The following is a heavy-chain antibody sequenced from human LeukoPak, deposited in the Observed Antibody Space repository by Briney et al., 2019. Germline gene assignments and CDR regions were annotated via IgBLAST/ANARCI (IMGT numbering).Heavy chain of an antibody. Sequence: ASVKVSCKASGYTFTSYYMHWVRQAPGQGLEWMGIINPSGGSTSYAQQFQGRVTMTRDTSTSTVYMELSSLRSEDTAVYYCARAGVGSSSSVRYYYGMDVWGQGTTVTASS. CDR3: ARAGVGSSSSVRYYYGMDV. V-gene: IGHV1-46*01. CDR2: INPSGGST. D-gene: IGHD6-6*01. J-gene: IGHJ6*02. CDR1: GYTFTSYY.